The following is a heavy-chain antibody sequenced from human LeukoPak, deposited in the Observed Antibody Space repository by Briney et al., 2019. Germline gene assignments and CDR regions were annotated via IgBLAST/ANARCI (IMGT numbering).Heavy chain of an antibody. Sequence: GGSLRLSCAASGFTFSSYAMSWVRQAPGEGLEWVSTISGGGGSTYYADSVKGRFTISRDNSKNTLYLQMNSLRAEDTAVYYCAKDRYSSGWYDYFDYWGQGTLVTVSS. CDR1: GFTFSSYA. V-gene: IGHV3-23*01. CDR2: ISGGGGST. J-gene: IGHJ4*02. CDR3: AKDRYSSGWYDYFDY. D-gene: IGHD6-19*01.